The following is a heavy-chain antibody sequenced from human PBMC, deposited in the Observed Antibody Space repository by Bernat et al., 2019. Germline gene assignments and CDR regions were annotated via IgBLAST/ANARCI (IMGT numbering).Heavy chain of an antibody. V-gene: IGHV3-48*01. J-gene: IGHJ4*02. D-gene: IGHD3-22*01. Sequence: EVQLVESGGGLVQPGGSLRLSCAASGFTFSSYSMNWVRQAPGKGLEWVSYISSSSSTIYYADSVKGRFTISRDNSKNTLSLQMTSLRADDTAVYYCAKGTGSGYRVDYWGRGTLVTVSS. CDR2: ISSSSSTI. CDR3: AKGTGSGYRVDY. CDR1: GFTFSSYS.